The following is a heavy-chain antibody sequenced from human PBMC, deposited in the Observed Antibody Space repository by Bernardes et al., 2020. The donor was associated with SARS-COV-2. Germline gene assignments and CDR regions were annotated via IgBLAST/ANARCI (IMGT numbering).Heavy chain of an antibody. Sequence: SGPTLVKPTQTLTLTCTFSGFSLSTSGMCVSWIRQPPGKALEWLARIDWDDDKYYSTSLKTRLTISKDTSKNQVVLTMTNMDPVDTATYYCARIALWFGRQRRYYGMDVWGQGTTVTVSS. CDR2: IDWDDDK. CDR1: GFSLSTSGMC. J-gene: IGHJ6*02. V-gene: IGHV2-70*11. D-gene: IGHD3-10*01. CDR3: ARIALWFGRQRRYYGMDV.